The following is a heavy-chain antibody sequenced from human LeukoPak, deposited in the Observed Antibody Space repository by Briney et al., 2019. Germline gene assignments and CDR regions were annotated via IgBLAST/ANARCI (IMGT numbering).Heavy chain of an antibody. V-gene: IGHV4-59*08. CDR2: IYYTGGT. J-gene: IGHJ4*02. CDR3: ARHEGLARPFDY. D-gene: IGHD5-12*01. CDR1: GGSLSNHY. Sequence: PSDTLSLTYAVSGGSLSNHYWTWIRQPPGKGLEWIGNIYYTGGTIYNPSLKSRVTISVDASKNDFSLRLTSMTAADTAMYYCARHEGLARPFDYWGQGTLVTVSS.